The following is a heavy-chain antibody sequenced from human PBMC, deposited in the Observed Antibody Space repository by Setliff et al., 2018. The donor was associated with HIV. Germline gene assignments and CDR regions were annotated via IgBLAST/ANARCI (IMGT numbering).Heavy chain of an antibody. D-gene: IGHD2-21*02. CDR2: VYYNWAT. V-gene: IGHV4-39*07. J-gene: IGHJ6*02. CDR1: GDSFNGSHYL. Sequence: PSETLSLTCTVSGDSFNGSHYLWGWIRQPPGKGLEWVGNVYYNWATYYNPSLKNRVTISVDTSKNQFSLRLTSVTAADTAVYYCARAMRGVVVTNMYYYYGMDVWGQGTTVTVSS. CDR3: ARAMRGVVVTNMYYYYGMDV.